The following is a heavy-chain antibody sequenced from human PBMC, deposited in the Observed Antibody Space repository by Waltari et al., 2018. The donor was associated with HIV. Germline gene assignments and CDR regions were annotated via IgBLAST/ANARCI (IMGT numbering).Heavy chain of an antibody. V-gene: IGHV3-48*01. CDR2: ISSSRSTI. D-gene: IGHD3-3*01. J-gene: IGHJ3*02. Sequence: EVQLVESGGGLVQPGGSLRLSCAASGFTFSSYSMNWVRQAPGKGLEWVSYISSSRSTIYDADYAKGRFTCSRDKAKNSRYLQMNSLRAEDTAVYYCARQRFLEWSTRAGYAVDIWGQGTMVTVSS. CDR1: GFTFSSYS. CDR3: ARQRFLEWSTRAGYAVDI.